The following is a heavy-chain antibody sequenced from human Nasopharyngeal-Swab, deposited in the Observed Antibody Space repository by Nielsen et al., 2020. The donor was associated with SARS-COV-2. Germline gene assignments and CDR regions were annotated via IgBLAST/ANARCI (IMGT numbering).Heavy chain of an antibody. CDR1: GFSFTDYG. Sequence: GESLKISCAASGFSFTDYGMHWVRQAPGKGLEWVAVISYEASKQYYADSVKGRFTISRDQSNNIVYLQMNSLRAEDTAFYYCARDVGRRYSSGYPDYWGQGTLVTVSS. J-gene: IGHJ4*02. V-gene: IGHV3-30*03. D-gene: IGHD3-22*01. CDR3: ARDVGRRYSSGYPDY. CDR2: ISYEASKQ.